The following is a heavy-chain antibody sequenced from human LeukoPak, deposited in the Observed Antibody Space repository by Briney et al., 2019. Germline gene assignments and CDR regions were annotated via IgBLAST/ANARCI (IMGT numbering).Heavy chain of an antibody. CDR3: ARDLWEVQSAFDL. Sequence: GGSLRLSCATSGFTFSSSAMSWVRQPPGKGLAWVSTISGSGGSTYYADSVKGRFTISRDTSKSTLYLQMNSLRAEDTAVYYCARDLWEVQSAFDLWGQGTMVTVSS. J-gene: IGHJ3*01. V-gene: IGHV3-23*01. D-gene: IGHD1-26*01. CDR1: GFTFSSSA. CDR2: ISGSGGST.